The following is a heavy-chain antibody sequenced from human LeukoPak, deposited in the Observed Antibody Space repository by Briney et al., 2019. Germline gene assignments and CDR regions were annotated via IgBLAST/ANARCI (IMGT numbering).Heavy chain of an antibody. D-gene: IGHD5-18*01. J-gene: IGHJ4*02. CDR3: ARGAVGYSYGSLWY. Sequence: SGTLSHTCAVSGGSISSSNWWSWVRQPPGKGLEWIGEIYHSGSTNYNPSLESRVTISVDKSKNQFSLKLSSVTAADTAVYYCARGAVGYSYGSLWYWGQGTLVTVSS. V-gene: IGHV4-4*02. CDR1: GGSISSSNW. CDR2: IYHSGST.